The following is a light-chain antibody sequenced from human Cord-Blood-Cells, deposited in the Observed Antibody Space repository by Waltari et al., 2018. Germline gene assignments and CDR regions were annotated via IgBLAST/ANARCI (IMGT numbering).Light chain of an antibody. CDR2: AAS. CDR1: QGVSSY. CDR3: QQRSNWPLT. J-gene: IGKJ4*01. V-gene: IGKV3-11*01. Sequence: EIVLTQSPATLSLSPGERATLSCRASQGVSSYLAWYQQKPGQAPRLLIYAASNMATGIPSRFSGSGSGTDFTLTISSLEPEDFAVYYCQQRSNWPLTFGGGTKVEIK.